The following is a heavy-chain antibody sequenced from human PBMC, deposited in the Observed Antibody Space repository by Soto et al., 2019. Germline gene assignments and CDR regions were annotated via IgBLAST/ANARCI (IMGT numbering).Heavy chain of an antibody. CDR2: IGGSNTDR. CDR1: RFIFSDYA. CDR3: GMDAVSYNGKWDWFDS. D-gene: IGHD1-26*01. J-gene: IGHJ5*01. Sequence: DVQLLQSGGGLVQPGGSLTLSCAASRFIFSDYAMNWVRQAPGKGLGWVSSIGGSNTDRYYADSVKGRFIISRDNSKNTMYLQMNSLGDDDTAVYYCGMDAVSYNGKWDWFDSWGQGTLVTVSS. V-gene: IGHV3-23*01.